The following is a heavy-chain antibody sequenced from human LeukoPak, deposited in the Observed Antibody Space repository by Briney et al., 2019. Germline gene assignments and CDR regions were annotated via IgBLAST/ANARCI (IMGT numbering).Heavy chain of an antibody. CDR2: IYTSGIT. J-gene: IGHJ4*02. V-gene: IGHV4-61*02. Sequence: PSETLSLTCTVSGGSISSGSYYWSWIRQPAGKGLEWVGRIYTSGITNYNPSLKSRVTISVDTSKNQFSLKLSSVTAADTAVYYCARDSVYSGSSLDYWGQGALVTVSS. D-gene: IGHD1-26*01. CDR1: GGSISSGSYY. CDR3: ARDSVYSGSSLDY.